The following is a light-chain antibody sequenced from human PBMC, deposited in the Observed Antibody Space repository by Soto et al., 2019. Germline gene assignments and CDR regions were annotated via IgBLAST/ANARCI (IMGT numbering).Light chain of an antibody. CDR3: LQYNNWPRE. J-gene: IGKJ1*01. CDR2: GAS. CDR1: QSVSSN. V-gene: IGKV3-15*01. Sequence: EIVMTQTPATLSVSPGERATLSCRASQSVSSNLAWYQQKPGQAPRLLIYGASTRATGIPARFSGSGSGTEFTLTISSLQSEDFAVYYCLQYNNWPREFGQGTKVEIK.